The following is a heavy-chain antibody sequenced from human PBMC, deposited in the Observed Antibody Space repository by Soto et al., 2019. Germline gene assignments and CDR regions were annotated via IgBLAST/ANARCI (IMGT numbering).Heavy chain of an antibody. V-gene: IGHV1-46*04. CDR3: AREVFDGVGATDC. CDR1: GYTFTSDY. J-gene: IGHJ4*02. Sequence: GASVKVSCKASGYTFTSDYLHCVRQAPGQGLEWMGRINSRSGSTLYSQNLQGRFSVTRDTSTSTVYMELSSLRSEDTAVYYCAREVFDGVGATDCWGQGTLVTVSS. CDR2: INSRSGST. D-gene: IGHD1-26*01.